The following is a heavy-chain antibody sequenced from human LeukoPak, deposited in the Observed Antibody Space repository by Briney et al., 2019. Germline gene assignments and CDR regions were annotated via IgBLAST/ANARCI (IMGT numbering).Heavy chain of an antibody. CDR1: GYTFTSYG. V-gene: IGHV1-18*01. CDR2: ISAYNGNT. Sequence: GASVKVSCKASGYTFTSYGISWVRQAAGQGLEWMGWISAYNGNTKYAQKLQGRVTTTTDTSTSTAYMELRSLRSDDTAVYYCARDRGDYYGSGSYYKHFDYWGQGTLVTVSS. CDR3: ARDRGDYYGSGSYYKHFDY. J-gene: IGHJ4*02. D-gene: IGHD3-10*01.